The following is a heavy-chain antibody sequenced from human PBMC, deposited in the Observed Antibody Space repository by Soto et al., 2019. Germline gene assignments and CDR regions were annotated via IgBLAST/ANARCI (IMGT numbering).Heavy chain of an antibody. CDR3: ARDEGFGALEDV. J-gene: IGHJ6*02. Sequence: PGGSLRLSCAASGFDFTTYAIHWVRQVPGKGLEWVAIISYDGSYTNYADSVKGRFTISRDNAKNSLYLQMNSLRAEDTAVYYCARDEGFGALEDVWGQGTTVTVSS. CDR1: GFDFTTYA. V-gene: IGHV3-30*04. D-gene: IGHD3-10*01. CDR2: ISYDGSYT.